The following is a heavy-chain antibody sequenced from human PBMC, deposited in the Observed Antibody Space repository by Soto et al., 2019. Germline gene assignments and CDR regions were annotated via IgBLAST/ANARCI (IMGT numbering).Heavy chain of an antibody. J-gene: IGHJ6*02. V-gene: IGHV3-48*02. D-gene: IGHD3-3*01. CDR1: GFTFSSYS. CDR2: ISSSSSTI. CDR3: ARDGPLITILGVAPPDTYYYYGMDV. Sequence: GGSLRLSCAASGFTFSSYSMNWVRQAPGKGLEWVSYISSSSSTIYYADSVKGRFTISRDNAKNSLYLQMNSLRDEDTAVYYCARDGPLITILGVAPPDTYYYYGMDVWGQGTTVTVSS.